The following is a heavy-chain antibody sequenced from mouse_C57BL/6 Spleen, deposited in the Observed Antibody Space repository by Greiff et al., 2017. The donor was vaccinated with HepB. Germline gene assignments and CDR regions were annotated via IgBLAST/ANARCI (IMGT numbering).Heavy chain of an antibody. V-gene: IGHV1-9*01. D-gene: IGHD1-1*01. CDR3: ARRDYYYGSSLYYAMDY. J-gene: IGHJ4*01. Sequence: QVQLKESGAELMKPGASVKLSCKATGYTFTGYWIEWVKQRPGHGLEWIGEILPGSGSTNYNEKFKGKATFTADTSSNTAYMQLSSLTTEDSAIYYCARRDYYYGSSLYYAMDYWGQGTSVTVSS. CDR2: ILPGSGST. CDR1: GYTFTGYW.